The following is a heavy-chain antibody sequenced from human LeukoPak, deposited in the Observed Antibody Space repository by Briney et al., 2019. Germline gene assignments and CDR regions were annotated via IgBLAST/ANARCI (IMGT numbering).Heavy chain of an antibody. CDR2: IWYDGSNK. Sequence: PGRSLRLSCAASGFAFRTYGMHWVRQAPGKGLEWAAVIWYDGSNKYYADSVKGRFTISRDNSKNTLYLQMNSLRAEDTAVYYCARGQKLGSWGQGTLVTVSS. V-gene: IGHV3-33*01. CDR1: GFAFRTYG. CDR3: ARGQKLGS. J-gene: IGHJ5*02. D-gene: IGHD6-13*01.